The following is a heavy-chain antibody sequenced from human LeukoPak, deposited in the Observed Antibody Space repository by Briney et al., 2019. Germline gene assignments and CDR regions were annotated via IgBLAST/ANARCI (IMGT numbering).Heavy chain of an antibody. Sequence: GASVKVSCKVSGYTLTELSMHWVRQAPGKGLEWMGGFDPEDGETICAQKFQGRVTMTEDTSTDTAYMELSSLRSEDTAVYYCATTMIGRYYHYGMDVWGQGTTVTVSS. V-gene: IGHV1-24*01. CDR2: FDPEDGET. CDR3: ATTMIGRYYHYGMDV. J-gene: IGHJ6*02. D-gene: IGHD3-22*01. CDR1: GYTLTELS.